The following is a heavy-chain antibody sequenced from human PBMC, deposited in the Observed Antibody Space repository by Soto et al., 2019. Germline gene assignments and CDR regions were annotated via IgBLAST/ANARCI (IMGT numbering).Heavy chain of an antibody. CDR2: ISSSGSTI. V-gene: IGHV3-48*03. Sequence: GGSLRLSCAASGFTFSSYEMNWVRQAPGKGLEWVSYISSSGSTIYYADSVKGRFTISRDNAKNSLYLQMNSLRAEDTAVYYCARAHDLGGDCYNYSGQVPLVTFSS. D-gene: IGHD2-21*02. J-gene: IGHJ4*02. CDR1: GFTFSSYE. CDR3: ARAHDLGGDCYNY.